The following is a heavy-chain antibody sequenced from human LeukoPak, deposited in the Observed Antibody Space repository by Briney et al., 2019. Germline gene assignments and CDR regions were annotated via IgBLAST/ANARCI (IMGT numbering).Heavy chain of an antibody. CDR2: FDPEDGET. V-gene: IGHV1-24*01. Sequence: GASVKVSCKVSGYTLTELSMHWVRQAPGKGLEWMGGFDPEDGETIYAQKFQGRVTLTRDTSISTAHMELSRLTSDDTAVYYCALLWFGELWTKDYWGQGTLVTVSS. J-gene: IGHJ4*02. D-gene: IGHD3-10*01. CDR1: GYTLTELS. CDR3: ALLWFGELWTKDY.